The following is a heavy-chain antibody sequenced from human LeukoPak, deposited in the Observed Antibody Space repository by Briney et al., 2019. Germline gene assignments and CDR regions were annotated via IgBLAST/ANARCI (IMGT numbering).Heavy chain of an antibody. V-gene: IGHV1-46*01. D-gene: IGHD1-26*01. CDR2: INPSGGST. J-gene: IGHJ4*02. CDR1: GYTFTSYY. Sequence: ASVKVSCKASGYTFTSYYMHWVRQAPGQGLEWMGIINPSGGSTSYAQKFQGRVTMTSDTSTSTVYMELSSLSSEDTAVYYCARLWELPSTVDYWGQGTLVTVSS. CDR3: ARLWELPSTVDY.